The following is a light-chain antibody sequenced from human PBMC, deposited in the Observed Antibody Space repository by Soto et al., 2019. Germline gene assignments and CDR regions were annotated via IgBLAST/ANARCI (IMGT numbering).Light chain of an antibody. CDR2: KAS. V-gene: IGKV1-5*03. J-gene: IGKJ4*01. CDR3: QQCYSFPLT. Sequence: DIQMTQSPSTLSASVGHRITITCRASQSITNWLAWYQQKPGKAPKLLIYKASTLESGVPSRFSGSGSGTDFSLTISSLQPDDFATYFCQQCYSFPLTFGGGTRVEIK. CDR1: QSITNW.